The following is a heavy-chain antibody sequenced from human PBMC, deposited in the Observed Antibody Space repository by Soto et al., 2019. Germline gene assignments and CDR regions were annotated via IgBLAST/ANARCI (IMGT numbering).Heavy chain of an antibody. J-gene: IGHJ4*02. V-gene: IGHV4-39*01. CDR2: IYYSGST. CDR1: GGSISSSSYY. Sequence: PSETLSLTCTVSGGSISSSSYYWGWIRQPPGKGLEWIGSIYYSGSTYYNPSLKSRVTISVDTSKNQFSLKLSSVTAADTAVYYCARQRQGRAVAGPNYWGQGTLVTVSS. D-gene: IGHD6-19*01. CDR3: ARQRQGRAVAGPNY.